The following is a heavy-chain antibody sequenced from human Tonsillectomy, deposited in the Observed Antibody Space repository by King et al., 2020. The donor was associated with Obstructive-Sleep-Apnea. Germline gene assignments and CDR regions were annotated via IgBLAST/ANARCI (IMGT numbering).Heavy chain of an antibody. Sequence: VQLVESGGGVVQPGRSLRLSCAASGFTFSSYAMHWVRQAPGKGLEWVTSISYDGSNKYYADSVKGRFTNSRDNSKNTLYLQMNSLRAEDTAVYYCARGPQLLWFGELLVDYWGQGTLVTVSS. J-gene: IGHJ4*02. D-gene: IGHD3-10*01. CDR3: ARGPQLLWFGELLVDY. CDR2: ISYDGSNK. V-gene: IGHV3-30-3*01. CDR1: GFTFSSYA.